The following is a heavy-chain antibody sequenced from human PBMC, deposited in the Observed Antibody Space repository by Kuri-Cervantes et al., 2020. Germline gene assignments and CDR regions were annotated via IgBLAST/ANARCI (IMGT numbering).Heavy chain of an antibody. Sequence: SETLSLTCVVSGDSISRNNWWSWVRQPPGKGLEWIGEISQSGSTNYNPSLKSRVTISVDKSKNQFSLKLSSVTAADTAVYYCASEGTRTNQYFQHWGQGTLVTVSS. J-gene: IGHJ1*01. CDR3: ASEGTRTNQYFQH. V-gene: IGHV4-4*02. D-gene: IGHD1/OR15-1a*01. CDR2: ISQSGST. CDR1: GDSISRNNW.